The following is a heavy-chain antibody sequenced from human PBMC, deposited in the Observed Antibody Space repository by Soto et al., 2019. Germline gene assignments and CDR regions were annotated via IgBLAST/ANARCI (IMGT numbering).Heavy chain of an antibody. Sequence: GGSLRLSCVASGFTFSSYSMVWVRQAPGKGLEWVSYIFASSTTIYYADSVKGRFTVSRDNAKNSLFLLMNSLRAEDTAVYYCARDKDWAFDYWGQGTRVTVSS. CDR3: ARDKDWAFDY. CDR1: GFTFSSYS. CDR2: IFASSTTI. D-gene: IGHD3-9*01. J-gene: IGHJ4*02. V-gene: IGHV3-48*04.